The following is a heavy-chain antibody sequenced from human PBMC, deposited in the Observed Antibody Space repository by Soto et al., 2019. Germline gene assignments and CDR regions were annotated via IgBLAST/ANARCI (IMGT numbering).Heavy chain of an antibody. Sequence: PSETLSLTCTVSGGSISSSSYYWGWIRQPPGKGLEWIGSIYYSGSTYYNPSLKSRVTISVDTSKNQFSLKLSSVTAADTAVYYCAEVTSFDYWGQGTLVTVS. V-gene: IGHV4-39*01. CDR2: IYYSGST. J-gene: IGHJ4*02. CDR1: GGSISSSSYY. CDR3: AEVTSFDY. D-gene: IGHD4-4*01.